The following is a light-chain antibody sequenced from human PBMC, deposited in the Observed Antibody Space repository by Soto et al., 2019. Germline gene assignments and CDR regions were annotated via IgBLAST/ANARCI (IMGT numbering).Light chain of an antibody. CDR1: QGINNF. Sequence: DIPLTQSPSFLSASVGDGVTITCRASQGINNFLAWYQQKPGKAPKLVIYDASILQSGVPSRFSGSGSGTEFTLTISSLQPEDFATYYCQQLNSNPLTFGGGTKVEIK. CDR3: QQLNSNPLT. V-gene: IGKV1-9*01. J-gene: IGKJ4*01. CDR2: DAS.